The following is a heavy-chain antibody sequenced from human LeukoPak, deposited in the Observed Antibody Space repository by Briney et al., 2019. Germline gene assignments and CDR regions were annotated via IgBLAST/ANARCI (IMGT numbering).Heavy chain of an antibody. CDR1: GYNFTNYW. V-gene: IGHV5-51*01. CDR2: IYPGDSNT. D-gene: IGHD2-21*02. J-gene: IGHJ4*02. Sequence: GESLKISCQGSGYNFTNYWIAWVRQMPGKGLEWMGIIYPGDSNTSYSPSVQGQVTISADKSISPAYLKWSSLKASDTAMYYCARHGGGRETSDCSPFDYWGQGTLVTVSS. CDR3: ARHGGGRETSDCSPFDY.